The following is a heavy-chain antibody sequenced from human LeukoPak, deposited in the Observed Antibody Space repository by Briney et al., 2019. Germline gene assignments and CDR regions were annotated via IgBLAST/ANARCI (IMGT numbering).Heavy chain of an antibody. V-gene: IGHV3-13*01. CDR1: GFTFTTYD. D-gene: IGHD2-21*01. CDR2: IGTTGDT. J-gene: IGHJ3*02. Sequence: GGSLRLSCAASGFTFTTYDMHWVRQATGKGLEWVSAIGTTGDTYYPGSVKGRFTISRENAKNSLYLQMNSLRAEDTAVCYCARGGSGDIFDIWGQGTMVTVSS. CDR3: ARGGSGDIFDI.